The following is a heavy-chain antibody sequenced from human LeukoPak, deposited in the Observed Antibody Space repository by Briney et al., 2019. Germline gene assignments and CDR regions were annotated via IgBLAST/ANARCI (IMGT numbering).Heavy chain of an antibody. V-gene: IGHV4-30-2*02. Sequence: SETLSLTCTVSGGSISSGGYYWSWIRQPPGKGLEWIGYIYHSGSTYYNPSLKSRVTISVDTSKNQFSLNLSSVTAADTAVYYCASHLGYYYYMDVWGKGTTVTVSS. CDR3: ASHLGYYYYMDV. D-gene: IGHD7-27*01. J-gene: IGHJ6*03. CDR2: IYHSGST. CDR1: GGSISSGGYY.